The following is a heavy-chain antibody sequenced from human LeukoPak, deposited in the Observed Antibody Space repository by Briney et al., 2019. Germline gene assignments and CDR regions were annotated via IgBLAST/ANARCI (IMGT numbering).Heavy chain of an antibody. CDR1: GYTFTGYY. D-gene: IGHD3-10*01. CDR2: INPNSGGT. Sequence: ASVKVSCKASGYTFTGYYMHWVRQAPGQGLEWMGWINPNSGGTNYAQKFQGRVTMTRDTSISTAYMELSRLRSNDTAVYYCATDAFCNYYGRYYFDYWGQGTLVTVSS. V-gene: IGHV1-2*02. J-gene: IGHJ4*02. CDR3: ATDAFCNYYGRYYFDY.